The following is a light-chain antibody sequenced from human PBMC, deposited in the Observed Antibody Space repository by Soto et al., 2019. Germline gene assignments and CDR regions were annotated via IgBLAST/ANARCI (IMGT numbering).Light chain of an antibody. CDR2: YDS. Sequence: SYELTQPPSVSVAPGKTARITCGGNNIGSKSVHWYQQKPGQAPVLVIYYDSDRPSGIPERFSGSNSGNTATLTISRVEAGDEADYYCKVWDSSSDHPGVFGGGTKVTVL. CDR1: NIGSKS. V-gene: IGLV3-21*04. J-gene: IGLJ3*02. CDR3: KVWDSSSDHPGV.